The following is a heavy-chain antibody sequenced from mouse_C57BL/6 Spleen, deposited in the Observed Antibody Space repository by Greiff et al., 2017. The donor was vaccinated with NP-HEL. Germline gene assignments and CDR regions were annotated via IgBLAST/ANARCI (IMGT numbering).Heavy chain of an antibody. Sequence: VQLQQSGAELVKPGASVKFSCKASGYAFSSYWMNWVKQRPGQGLEWIGQIYPGNGGTNYNGKFKGKATLTADKSSSTAYMQLSRLTSEDSAVYFCARREDDPLLAYWGQGTLVTVSA. V-gene: IGHV1-80*01. CDR3: ARREDDPLLAY. CDR2: IYPGNGGT. J-gene: IGHJ3*01. CDR1: GYAFSSYW.